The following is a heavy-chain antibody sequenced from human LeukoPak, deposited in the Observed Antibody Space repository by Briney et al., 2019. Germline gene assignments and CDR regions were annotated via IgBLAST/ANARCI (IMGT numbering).Heavy chain of an antibody. CDR1: GYSISSGYY. D-gene: IGHD3-3*01. Sequence: SETLSLTCTVSGYSISSGYYWGWIRPPPGKGMEGIGNIYHSGSTYYNPYLKRRVTISVDTSKIQFSLKLSSVTAADTAVYYCARDRSRYYDFWSGQPDIWGQGTMVTVSS. CDR3: ARDRSRYYDFWSGQPDI. CDR2: IYHSGST. V-gene: IGHV4-38-2*02. J-gene: IGHJ3*02.